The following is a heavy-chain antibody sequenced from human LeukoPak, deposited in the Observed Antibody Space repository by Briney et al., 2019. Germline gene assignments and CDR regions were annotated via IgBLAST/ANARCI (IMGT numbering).Heavy chain of an antibody. D-gene: IGHD3-10*01. CDR1: GGSISSYY. CDR2: IYYSGST. J-gene: IGHJ6*02. Sequence: PSETLSLTCTVSGGSISSYYWSWIRQPPGKGLEWIGYIYYSGSTYYNPSLKSRVTISVDTSKNQFSLKLSSVTAADTAVYYCARDKLGFTMVRGVIGYYYYGMDVWGQGTTVTVSS. CDR3: ARDKLGFTMVRGVIGYYYYGMDV. V-gene: IGHV4-59*12.